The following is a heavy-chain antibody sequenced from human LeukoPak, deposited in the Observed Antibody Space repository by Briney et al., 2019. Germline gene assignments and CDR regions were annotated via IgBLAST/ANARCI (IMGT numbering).Heavy chain of an antibody. CDR2: MNPKSGNT. V-gene: IGHV1-8*03. CDR3: ARRAVDNSYYYYMDV. J-gene: IGHJ6*03. CDR1: GYTFTSYD. Sequence: ASVKVSCTASGYTFTSYDINWVRQVTGQGLEWMGWMNPKSGNTGYAQKFQGRVTITRNTSISTAYMEVSSLRYEDTAAYYCARRAVDNSYYYYMDVWGKGTTVTVSS. D-gene: IGHD6-19*01.